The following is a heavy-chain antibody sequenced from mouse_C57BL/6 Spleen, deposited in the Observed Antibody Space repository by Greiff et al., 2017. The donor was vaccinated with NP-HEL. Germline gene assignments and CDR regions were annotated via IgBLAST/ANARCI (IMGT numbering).Heavy chain of an antibody. J-gene: IGHJ1*03. CDR2: IYPGDGDT. V-gene: IGHV1-80*01. D-gene: IGHD2-13*01. CDR3: ARSTTYDWYFDV. Sequence: VQLQQSGAELVKPGASVKISCKASGYAFSSYWMNWVKQRPGKGLEWIGQIYPGDGDTNYNGKFKGKATLTADKSSSTAYMQLSSLTSEDSAVYFCARSTTYDWYFDVWGTGTTVTVSS. CDR1: GYAFSSYW.